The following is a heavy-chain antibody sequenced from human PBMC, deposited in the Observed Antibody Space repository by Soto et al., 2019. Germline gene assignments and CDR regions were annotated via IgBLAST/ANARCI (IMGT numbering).Heavy chain of an antibody. Sequence: ASVKVSCKASGYTFTSYYMHWVRQAPGQGLEWMGIINPSGGSTSYAQKFQGRVTMTRDTSTSTVYMELSSLRSEDTAVYYCATLSSSWYRSGSNNWFDLWGRGTLVTVSS. CDR3: ATLSSSWYRSGSNNWFDL. J-gene: IGHJ2*01. CDR1: GYTFTSYY. CDR2: INPSGGST. D-gene: IGHD6-13*01. V-gene: IGHV1-46*01.